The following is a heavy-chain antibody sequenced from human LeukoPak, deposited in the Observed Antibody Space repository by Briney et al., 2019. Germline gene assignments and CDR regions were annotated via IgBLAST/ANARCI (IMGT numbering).Heavy chain of an antibody. CDR2: INPNSGGT. CDR1: GYTFTGYY. Sequence: ASVKVSCKASGYTFTGYYIHWVRQAPGQGLEWMGWINPNSGGTNYAQKFQGRVTMTRDTSISTAYMELTRLRSEDTAVYYCTRSQYYGMDVWGQGTTVTVSS. V-gene: IGHV1-2*02. J-gene: IGHJ6*02. CDR3: TRSQYYGMDV.